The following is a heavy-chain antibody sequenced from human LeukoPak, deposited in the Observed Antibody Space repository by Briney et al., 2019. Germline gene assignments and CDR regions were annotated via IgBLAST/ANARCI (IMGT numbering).Heavy chain of an antibody. J-gene: IGHJ5*02. Sequence: SETLSLTCTVSGDSLNTYYWTWIRQTPGKELEWIGFVASSGTSNYNPSLKSRVSISIDTSKNQFSLALTSVTPADTAVYYCARVVRGVVTSNWFDPLGQGTLVSVSS. CDR1: GDSLNTYY. V-gene: IGHV4-59*01. CDR2: VASSGTS. D-gene: IGHD2-21*02. CDR3: ARVVRGVVTSNWFDP.